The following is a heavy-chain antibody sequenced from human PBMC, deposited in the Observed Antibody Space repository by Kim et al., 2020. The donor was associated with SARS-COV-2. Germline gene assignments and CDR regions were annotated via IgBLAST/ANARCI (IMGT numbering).Heavy chain of an antibody. CDR2: IYYSGST. CDR1: GGSISSYY. V-gene: IGHV4-59*13. CDR3: ARANPRYGSGSYPSS. J-gene: IGHJ4*02. Sequence: SETLSLTCTVSGGSISSYYWSWIRQPPGKGLEWIGYIYYSGSTNYNPSLKSRVTISVDTSKNQFSLKLSSVTAADTAVYYCARANPRYGSGSYPSSWGQGTLVTVSS. D-gene: IGHD3-10*01.